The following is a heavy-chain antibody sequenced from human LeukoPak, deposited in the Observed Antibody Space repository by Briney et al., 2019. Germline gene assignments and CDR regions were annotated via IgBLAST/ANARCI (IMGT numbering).Heavy chain of an antibody. J-gene: IGHJ2*01. CDR2: ISRNSGSI. D-gene: IGHD3-22*01. Sequence: GGSLRLSCAAPGFTFDDYAMHWVRQAPGKGLEWVSGISRNSGSIGYADSVKGRFTISRDNAKNSLYLQMNGLRAEDTALYYCAKDRAMIVTTALFDLWGRGTLVTVSS. CDR3: AKDRAMIVTTALFDL. V-gene: IGHV3-9*01. CDR1: GFTFDDYA.